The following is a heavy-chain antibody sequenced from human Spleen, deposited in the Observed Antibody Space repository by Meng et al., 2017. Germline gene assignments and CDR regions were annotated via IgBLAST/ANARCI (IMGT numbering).Heavy chain of an antibody. CDR1: GYTFPDYY. J-gene: IGHJ4*02. V-gene: IGHV1-2*06. CDR2: INPKSGDT. CDR3: ARDEDISAAGKLFGDY. D-gene: IGHD6-13*01. Sequence: VERVQSGAEMKKPGASVNVSCKASGYTFPDYYLHWVRRAPGQGLEWMGRINPKSGDTHYAQKFQGRVTMTGDTSISTAYMELSGLRSDDTAMYYCARDEDISAAGKLFGDYWGQGTLVTVSS.